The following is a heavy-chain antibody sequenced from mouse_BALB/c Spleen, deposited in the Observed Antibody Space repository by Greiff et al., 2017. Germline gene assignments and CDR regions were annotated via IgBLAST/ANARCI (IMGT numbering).Heavy chain of an antibody. CDR2: IWAGGST. CDR3: ASLRGFAY. V-gene: IGHV2-9*02. J-gene: IGHJ3*01. CDR1: GFSLTSYG. Sequence: VKLMESGPGLVAPSQSLSITCTVSGFSLTSYGVHWVRQPPGKGLEWLGVIWAGGSTNYNSALMSRLSISKDNSKSQVFLKMNSLQTDDTAMYYCASLRGFAYWGQGTLVTVSA.